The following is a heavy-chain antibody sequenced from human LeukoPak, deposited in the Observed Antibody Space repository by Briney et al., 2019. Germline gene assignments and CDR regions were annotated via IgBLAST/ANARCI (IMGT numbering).Heavy chain of an antibody. CDR2: IYYSGST. D-gene: IGHD2-2*01. Sequence: SETLSLTRTVSGGSISSYYWSWIRQPPGKGLEWIGYIYYSGSTNYNPSLKSRVTISVDTSKNQFSLKLSSVTAADTAVYYCARHRVPDYYYSMDVWGKGTTATVSS. V-gene: IGHV4-59*01. J-gene: IGHJ6*03. CDR1: GGSISSYY. CDR3: ARHRVPDYYYSMDV.